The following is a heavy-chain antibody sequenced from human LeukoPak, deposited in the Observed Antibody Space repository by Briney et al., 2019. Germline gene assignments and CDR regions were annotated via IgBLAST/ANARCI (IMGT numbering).Heavy chain of an antibody. CDR2: ISAYNGNT. D-gene: IGHD6-6*01. CDR1: GYTFTSYG. Sequence: GASVKVSCKASGYTFTSYGISWVRRAPGQGLEWMGWISAYNGNTNYAQKLQGRVTMTTDTSTSTAYMELRSLRSDDTAVYYCARAYIAARLASYNWFDPWGQGTLVTVSS. CDR3: ARAYIAARLASYNWFDP. V-gene: IGHV1-18*01. J-gene: IGHJ5*02.